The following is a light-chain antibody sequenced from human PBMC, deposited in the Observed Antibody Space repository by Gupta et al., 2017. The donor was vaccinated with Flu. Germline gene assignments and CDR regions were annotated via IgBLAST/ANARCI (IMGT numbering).Light chain of an antibody. CDR3: QQYGSSSGLT. CDR2: SAS. V-gene: IGKV3-20*01. Sequence: EILLTQSPGTLSLSPGERATLSCRASQTVSSSHLAWYQQRPGQAPRLLIYSASTRATGIPDRFSGGGSGTDFTLTISRLEPEDFAVYYCQQYGSSSGLTFGGGTKVEIK. CDR1: QTVSSSH. J-gene: IGKJ4*01.